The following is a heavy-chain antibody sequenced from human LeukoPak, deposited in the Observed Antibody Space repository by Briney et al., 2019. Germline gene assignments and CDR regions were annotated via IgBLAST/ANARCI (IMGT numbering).Heavy chain of an antibody. CDR2: IYTSGST. CDR3: ARDLIAVAGTEAFDI. CDR1: GGSISTYY. D-gene: IGHD6-19*01. J-gene: IGHJ3*02. V-gene: IGHV4-4*07. Sequence: SETLSLTCTVSGGSISTYYWSWIRQPASKGLEWIGRIYTSGSTNYNPSLKSRVTMSVDTSKNQFSLKLTSVTAADAAAYYCARDLIAVAGTEAFDIWGQGTMVTVSS.